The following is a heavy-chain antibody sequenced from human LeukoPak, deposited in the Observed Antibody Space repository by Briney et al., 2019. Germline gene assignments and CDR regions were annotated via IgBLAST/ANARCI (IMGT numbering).Heavy chain of an antibody. CDR3: ARGGVMTTVTTLDY. Sequence: GGSLRLSCAASGFTFSSYSMNWVRQAPGKGLEWVSYISSSSSTIYYADSVKGRFTISRDNAKNSLYLQMNSLRAEDTAVYYCARGGVMTTVTTLDYWGQGTLVTVSS. J-gene: IGHJ4*02. CDR1: GFTFSSYS. V-gene: IGHV3-48*04. CDR2: ISSSSSTI. D-gene: IGHD4-11*01.